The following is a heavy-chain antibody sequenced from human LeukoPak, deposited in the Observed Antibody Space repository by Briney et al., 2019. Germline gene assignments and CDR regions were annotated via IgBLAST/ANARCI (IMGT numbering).Heavy chain of an antibody. CDR2: IYHGGST. CDR1: GDSISSSNW. D-gene: IGHD6-19*01. J-gene: IGHJ5*02. CDR3: ARVSGRCFDP. V-gene: IGHV4-4*02. Sequence: PSGTLSLTCAVSGDSISSSNWWSWVRQPAGKGLEWIGEIYHGGSTNYNPSLKSRVTISVDKSKNQFSLNLSSLTAADTAVYYCARVSGRCFDPWGQGTLVTVSS.